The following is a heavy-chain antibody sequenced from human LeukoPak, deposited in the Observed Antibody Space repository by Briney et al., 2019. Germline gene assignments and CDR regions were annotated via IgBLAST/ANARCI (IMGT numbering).Heavy chain of an antibody. CDR2: IYYTGSA. D-gene: IGHD3-10*01. CDR3: ARSRNYYGSGDY. J-gene: IGHJ4*02. Sequence: SETLSLTCTVSSGSVSNGDYYWSWLRQPPGKALEWIGYIYYTGSAYYNPSLGGRVTLSVDTSKNQFSVKLSSVTAADTAVYYCARSRNYYGSGDYWGQGTLVTVSS. CDR1: SGSVSNGDYY. V-gene: IGHV4-61*08.